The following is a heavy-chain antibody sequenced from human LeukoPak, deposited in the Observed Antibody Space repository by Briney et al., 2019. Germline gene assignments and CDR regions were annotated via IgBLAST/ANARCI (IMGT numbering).Heavy chain of an antibody. D-gene: IGHD6-6*01. CDR1: GFTFSSYG. J-gene: IGHJ4*02. CDR2: IWYDGSNK. CDR3: ASSYSSSYYFDY. V-gene: IGHV3-33*01. Sequence: GGSLRLSCAASGFTFSSYGMHWVRQAPGKGLEWVAVIWYDGSNKYYADSVKGRFTISRDNSKNTLYLQMNSLRAEDTAVYYCASSYSSSYYFDYWGRGTLVTVSS.